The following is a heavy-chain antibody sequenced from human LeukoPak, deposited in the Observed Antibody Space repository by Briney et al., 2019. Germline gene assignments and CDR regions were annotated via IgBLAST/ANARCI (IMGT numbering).Heavy chain of an antibody. J-gene: IGHJ3*02. CDR2: IYSGGST. Sequence: GGSLRLSCAASGFTVSSNYMSWVRQAPGKGLEWVSVIYSGGSTYYADSVKGRFTISRDKSKNPLYLQMNSLRAEDTAVYYCAKSSGRIQDAFDIWGQGTMVTVSS. CDR1: GFTVSSNY. D-gene: IGHD6-6*01. V-gene: IGHV3-53*01. CDR3: AKSSGRIQDAFDI.